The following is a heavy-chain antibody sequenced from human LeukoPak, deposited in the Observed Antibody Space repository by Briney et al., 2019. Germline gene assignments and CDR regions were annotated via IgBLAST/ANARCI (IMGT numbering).Heavy chain of an antibody. CDR3: ARVIYSGWEGELSD. D-gene: IGHD6-19*01. CDR2: INSDGSTT. V-gene: IGHV3-74*01. Sequence: GGSLRLSCAASGXNFSSYWMHWVRQAPGKGLVWVLRINSDGSTTSYADSVMGRFTISRDNAKNTLYLQMNSLRAEDTAVYYCARVIYSGWEGELSDWGQGTLVTVSS. CDR1: GXNFSSYW. J-gene: IGHJ4*02.